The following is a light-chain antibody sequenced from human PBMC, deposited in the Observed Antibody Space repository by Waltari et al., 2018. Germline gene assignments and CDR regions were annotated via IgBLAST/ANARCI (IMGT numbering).Light chain of an antibody. CDR1: SSAVGNYNL. J-gene: IGLJ2*01. CDR2: EVN. Sequence: QSALTQPASVSGSPGQSITIPCPGTSSAVGNYNLFSWYQQHPGKAPKLLIYEVNERPSGVSNRFSGSKSGNTASLTISGLQAEDEAHYYCSSYEVTNTHALFGGGTKLTVL. CDR3: SSYEVTNTHAL. V-gene: IGLV2-23*02.